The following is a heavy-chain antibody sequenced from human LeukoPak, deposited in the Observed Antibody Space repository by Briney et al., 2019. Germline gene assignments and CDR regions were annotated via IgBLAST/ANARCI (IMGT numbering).Heavy chain of an antibody. Sequence: ASVKVSCKASGYTFTGYYMHWVRQAPGQGLEWMGWINPNSGGTNYAQRFQGRVTMTRDTSISTAYMELSRLRSDDTAVYCCARDSSRSHYYDSSGYYFNNWFDPWGQGTLVTVSS. CDR2: INPNSGGT. CDR1: GYTFTGYY. J-gene: IGHJ5*02. D-gene: IGHD3-22*01. CDR3: ARDSSRSHYYDSSGYYFNNWFDP. V-gene: IGHV1-2*02.